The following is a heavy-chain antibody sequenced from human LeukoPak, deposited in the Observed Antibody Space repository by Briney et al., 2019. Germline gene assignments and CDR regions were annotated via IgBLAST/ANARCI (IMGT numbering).Heavy chain of an antibody. D-gene: IGHD1-26*01. J-gene: IGHJ6*03. CDR2: IRYDGSNK. Sequence: PGGSLRLSCAASGYTFSSYGMHWVRQAPGKGLEWEAFIRYDGSNKYYADSVKGRFTISRDNSKNTLYLQMNSLRAEDTAVYYCAKDRSSGSYYYYYMDVWGKGTTVTVSS. V-gene: IGHV3-30*02. CDR1: GYTFSSYG. CDR3: AKDRSSGSYYYYYMDV.